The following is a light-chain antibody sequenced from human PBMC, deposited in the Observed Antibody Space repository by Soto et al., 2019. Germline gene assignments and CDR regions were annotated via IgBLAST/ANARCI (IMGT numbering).Light chain of an antibody. J-gene: IGLJ3*02. CDR2: EVN. CDR3: SSYTSSSTWV. CDR1: SSDVGDYNY. Sequence: QSVLTQPASVSGSPGQSITLSCTGSSSDVGDYNYVSWYQHHPGKAPKLLIYEVNNRPSGISARFSGSKSGNTASLTISGLQAEDEANYYCSSYTSSSTWVFGGGTKLTVL. V-gene: IGLV2-14*01.